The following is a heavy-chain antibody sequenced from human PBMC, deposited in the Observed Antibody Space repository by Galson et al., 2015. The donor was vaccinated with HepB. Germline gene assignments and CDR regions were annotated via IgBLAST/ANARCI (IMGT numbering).Heavy chain of an antibody. CDR1: GYTFTSYG. CDR2: ISAYNGNT. D-gene: IGHD5-18*01. CDR3: ARHPPQGYSYEKYYFDY. Sequence: SVKVSCKASGYTFTSYGISWVRQAPGQGLEWMGWISAYNGNTNYAQKPQGRVTMTTDTSTSTAYMELRSLRSDDTAVYYCARHPPQGYSYEKYYFDYWGQGTLVTVSS. J-gene: IGHJ4*02. V-gene: IGHV1-18*01.